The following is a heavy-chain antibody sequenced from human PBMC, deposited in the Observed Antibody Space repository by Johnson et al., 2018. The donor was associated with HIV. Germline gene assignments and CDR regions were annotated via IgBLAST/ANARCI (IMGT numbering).Heavy chain of an antibody. CDR1: GFNFNHAW. J-gene: IGHJ3*02. CDR3: ATDLVSRILEDDAFDT. Sequence: VQLVESGGGLVKPGKSLRLSCEASGFNFNHAWMSWVRQAPGKGLEWVGRIISERDGGTTDYSAPVKDRFTISRDDSTNTLYLQMNSLKIEDTAVYYCATDLVSRILEDDAFDTWGKGTMVTVSS. CDR2: IISERDGGTT. V-gene: IGHV3-15*01. D-gene: IGHD3-9*01.